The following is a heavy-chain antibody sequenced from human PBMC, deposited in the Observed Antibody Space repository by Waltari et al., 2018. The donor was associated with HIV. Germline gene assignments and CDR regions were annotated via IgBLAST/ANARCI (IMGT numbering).Heavy chain of an antibody. J-gene: IGHJ4*02. V-gene: IGHV3-7*01. D-gene: IGHD2-2*01. CDR1: GFTFSSYW. Sequence: EVQLVESGGGLVQPGGSLRLSCAASGFTFSSYWMSWVRQAPGKGLGWVANIKQDGSEKYYVDSVKGRFTISRDNAKNSLYLQMNSLRAEDTAVYYCARSTYCSSDSCYSRGFDYWGQGTLVTVSS. CDR3: ARSTYCSSDSCYSRGFDY. CDR2: IKQDGSEK.